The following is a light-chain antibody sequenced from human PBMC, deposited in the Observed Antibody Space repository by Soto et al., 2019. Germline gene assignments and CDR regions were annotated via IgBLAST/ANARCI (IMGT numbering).Light chain of an antibody. CDR3: QQYVTSPWA. Sequence: EIMMTQSPATLSVSPGERATLSCRASHSVSDNLAWYQQKPGQAPRLLIYGASTRATGIPARISGSGSGTEFTLTISSLQSEDFAVYYCQQYVTSPWAFGQGTKVAIE. CDR2: GAS. V-gene: IGKV3-15*01. CDR1: HSVSDN. J-gene: IGKJ1*01.